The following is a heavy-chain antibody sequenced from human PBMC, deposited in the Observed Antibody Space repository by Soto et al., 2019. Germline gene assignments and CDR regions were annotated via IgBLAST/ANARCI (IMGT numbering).Heavy chain of an antibody. Sequence: SETLSLTCTVSGGSISSSSYYWGWIRQPPGKGLEWIGSIYYSGSTYYNPSLKSRVTISVDTSKNQFSLKLSSVTAADTAVYYCALVVVECSSSSGLGWFDPWGQGTLVTVSS. CDR3: ALVVVECSSSSGLGWFDP. CDR2: IYYSGST. V-gene: IGHV4-39*01. CDR1: GGSISSSSYY. J-gene: IGHJ5*02. D-gene: IGHD6-6*01.